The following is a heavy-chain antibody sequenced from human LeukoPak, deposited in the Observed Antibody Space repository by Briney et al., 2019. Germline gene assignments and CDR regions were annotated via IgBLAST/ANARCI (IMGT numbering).Heavy chain of an antibody. CDR1: GGSFSGYY. CDR3: ARVRSGYYYYMDV. Sequence: TPSETLSLTCAVYGGSFSGYYWSWIRQPPGKGLEWIGEINHSGSTNYNPSLKSRVTISVDTSKNQFSLKLSSVTAADTAVYYCARVRSGYYYYMDVWGKGTTVTVSS. CDR2: INHSGST. J-gene: IGHJ6*03. V-gene: IGHV4-34*01.